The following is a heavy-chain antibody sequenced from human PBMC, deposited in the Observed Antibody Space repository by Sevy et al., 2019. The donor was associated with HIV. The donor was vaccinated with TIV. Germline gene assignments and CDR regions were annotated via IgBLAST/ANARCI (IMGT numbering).Heavy chain of an antibody. Sequence: SETLSLTCTVSGGSINNYFWSWIRQPPGKGLEWIGYIYYSGSTNYNPSLKSRVTIPVDTSKNQFSLKLGSVTAADTAVYYCARESIGAVGDFDYWGQGTLVTVSS. J-gene: IGHJ4*02. V-gene: IGHV4-59*01. CDR1: GGSINNYF. D-gene: IGHD6-13*01. CDR3: ARESIGAVGDFDY. CDR2: IYYSGST.